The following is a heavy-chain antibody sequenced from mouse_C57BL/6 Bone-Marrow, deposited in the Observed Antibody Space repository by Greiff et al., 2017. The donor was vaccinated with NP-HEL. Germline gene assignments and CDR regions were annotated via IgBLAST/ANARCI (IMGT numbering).Heavy chain of an antibody. CDR3: ARRGGTTVVAHFDY. CDR1: GYTFTDYY. Sequence: EVQLQQSGPELVKPGASVKISCKASGYTFTDYYMNWVKQSHGKSLEWIGDINPNNGGTSYNQKFKGKATLTVDKSSSTAYMELRSLTSEDSAVYYCARRGGTTVVAHFDYWGQGTTLTVSS. CDR2: INPNNGGT. D-gene: IGHD1-1*01. V-gene: IGHV1-26*01. J-gene: IGHJ2*01.